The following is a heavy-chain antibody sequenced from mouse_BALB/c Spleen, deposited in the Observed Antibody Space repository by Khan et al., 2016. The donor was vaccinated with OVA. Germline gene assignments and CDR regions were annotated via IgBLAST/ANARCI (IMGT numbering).Heavy chain of an antibody. J-gene: IGHJ2*01. CDR1: GYTFINYW. CDR3: ARRGLRWDFDY. D-gene: IGHD1-1*01. V-gene: IGHV1-7*01. Sequence: QVQLKQSGAELAKPGASVKMSCKASGYTFINYWILWIKQRPGQGLEWIGYINPSTGYTEYNQNFKDKATLTADKSSSTAYMQLSSLTSEDSTVYYCARRGLRWDFDYWNQGTPLPVSS. CDR2: INPSTGYT.